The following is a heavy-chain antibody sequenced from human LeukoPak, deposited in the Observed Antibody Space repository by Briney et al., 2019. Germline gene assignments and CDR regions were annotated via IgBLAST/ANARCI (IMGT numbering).Heavy chain of an antibody. CDR2: INHSGTT. CDR3: ARTEYYGSGSYPNWFDP. Sequence: SETLSLTCAVYGGSLSGHFCSWIRQSPGKGLEWIGEINHSGTTNYNPSLKSRVTLSVDTSKNQFSLRLNSVTAADTAVYYCARTEYYGSGSYPNWFDPWGQGTLVTVSA. D-gene: IGHD3-10*01. CDR1: GGSLSGHF. V-gene: IGHV4-34*01. J-gene: IGHJ5*02.